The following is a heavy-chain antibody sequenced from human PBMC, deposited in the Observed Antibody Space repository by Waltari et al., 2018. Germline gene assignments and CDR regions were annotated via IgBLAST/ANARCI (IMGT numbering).Heavy chain of an antibody. V-gene: IGHV4-34*01. CDR2: INHSGST. CDR3: ARSSPPIFHYGMDV. J-gene: IGHJ6*02. D-gene: IGHD3-9*01. Sequence: QVQLQQWGAGLLKPSETLSLTCAVYGGSFSGYYLSWNRQPPGKGLEWIGEINHSGSTNYNPSLKSRVTISVDTSKNQFSLKLSSVTAADTAVYYCARSSPPIFHYGMDVWGQGTTVTVSS. CDR1: GGSFSGYY.